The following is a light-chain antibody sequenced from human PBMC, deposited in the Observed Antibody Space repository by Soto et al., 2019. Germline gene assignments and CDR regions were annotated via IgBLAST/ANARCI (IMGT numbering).Light chain of an antibody. V-gene: IGKV3-20*01. Sequence: EIVLTHSPDTLSLSPGERATLSCRASQSVGNNYLAWYQQRPGQAPRLVIYGASNRATGIPDRFSAWGSGTDFTLTISRLEPEDFAVYYCQHYTSPPLTFGQGTKVEIK. CDR2: GAS. CDR3: QHYTSPPLT. J-gene: IGKJ1*01. CDR1: QSVGNNY.